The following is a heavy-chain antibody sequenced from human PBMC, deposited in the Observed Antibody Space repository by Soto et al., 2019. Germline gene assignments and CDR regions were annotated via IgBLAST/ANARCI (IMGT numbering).Heavy chain of an antibody. CDR2: ISVYNGDT. D-gene: IGHD4-17*01. CDR1: GYTFSNYG. Sequence: QVQLVQSGAEVKKPGASVKVSCKASGYTFSNYGISWVRQAPGQGLEWMGTISVYNGDTNYAQKFQGRVTMTTDTSTSTAHMEVRRLRSDDTAVYYCARTDSGDYVPPLDYWGQGTLVTVSS. J-gene: IGHJ4*02. V-gene: IGHV1-18*01. CDR3: ARTDSGDYVPPLDY.